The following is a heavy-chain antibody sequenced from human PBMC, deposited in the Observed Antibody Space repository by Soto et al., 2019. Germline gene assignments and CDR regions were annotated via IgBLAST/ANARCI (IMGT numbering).Heavy chain of an antibody. V-gene: IGHV3-21*01. Sequence: ESGGGLVKPGGSLRLSCAASGFTFSSYSMNWVRQAPGKGLEWVSSISSSSSYIYYADSVKGRFTISRDNAKNSLYLQMNSLRAEDTAVYYCASNGYSSGWYDAFDIWGQGTMVTVSS. J-gene: IGHJ3*02. D-gene: IGHD6-19*01. CDR2: ISSSSSYI. CDR3: ASNGYSSGWYDAFDI. CDR1: GFTFSSYS.